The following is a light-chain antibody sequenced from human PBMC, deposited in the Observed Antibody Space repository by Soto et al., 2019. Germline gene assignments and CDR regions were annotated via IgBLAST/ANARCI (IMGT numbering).Light chain of an antibody. J-gene: IGLJ3*02. CDR3: SSYVSGSTWV. CDR1: SRDVGGYNF. CDR2: EVS. V-gene: IGLV2-14*01. Sequence: QSALTQSASVSGSPGQSITISCTGTSRDVGGYNFVSWYQQHPGKAPKLIIFEVSIRLSGVSDHFSGSKSGNTASLTISGLQAEDEADYYCSSYVSGSTWVFGGGTKLTVL.